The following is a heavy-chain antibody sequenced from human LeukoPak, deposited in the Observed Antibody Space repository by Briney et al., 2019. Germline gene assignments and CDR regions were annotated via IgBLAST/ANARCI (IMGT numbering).Heavy chain of an antibody. Sequence: GGSLRLSCAASGFTFSRYWMSWVRQAPGKGLEWVANIKQDGSEKYYVDSVKGRFTISRDNAQNSLYLQMNSLRAEDTAVYYCARDKVEGATQLDYWGQGTLVTISS. CDR1: GFTFSRYW. J-gene: IGHJ4*02. CDR3: ARDKVEGATQLDY. D-gene: IGHD5-24*01. V-gene: IGHV3-7*01. CDR2: IKQDGSEK.